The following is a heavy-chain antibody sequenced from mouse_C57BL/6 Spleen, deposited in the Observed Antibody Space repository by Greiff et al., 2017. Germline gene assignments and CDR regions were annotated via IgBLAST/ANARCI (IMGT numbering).Heavy chain of an antibody. Sequence: QVQLKQSGAELVKPGASVKISCKASGYAFSSYWMNWVKQRPGKGLEWIGQIYPGDGDTNYNGKFKGKATLTADKSTSTAYMQLSSLTSEDSAVYFCARGSTVVATPYYAMDYWGQGTSVTVSS. CDR1: GYAFSSYW. CDR2: IYPGDGDT. D-gene: IGHD1-1*01. J-gene: IGHJ4*01. CDR3: ARGSTVVATPYYAMDY. V-gene: IGHV1-80*01.